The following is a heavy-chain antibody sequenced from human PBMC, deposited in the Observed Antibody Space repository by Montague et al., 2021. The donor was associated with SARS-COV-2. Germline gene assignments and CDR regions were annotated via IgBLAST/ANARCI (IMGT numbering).Heavy chain of an antibody. V-gene: IGHV3-13*01. CDR2: IGKAFDT. J-gene: IGHJ6*02. D-gene: IGHD3-10*01. CDR3: GRGVRYFGSGGWSFYYYGVDV. Sequence: SLRLSGAASGFTFSQYDMHWVRQVTGKGLEWVSGIGKAFDTHYPCTVNXLFTISREDAKNPLYLQMNSLRAGDTAVYYCGRGVRYFGSGGWSFYYYGVDVWGQGTTVTVSS. CDR1: GFTFSQYD.